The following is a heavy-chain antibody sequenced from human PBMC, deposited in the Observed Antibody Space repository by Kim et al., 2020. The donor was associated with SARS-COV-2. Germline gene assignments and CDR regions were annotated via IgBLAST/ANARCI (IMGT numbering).Heavy chain of an antibody. CDR1: GYTFTSYG. J-gene: IGHJ6*02. Sequence: ASVKVSCKASGYTFTSYGISWVRQAPGQGLEWMGWISAYNGNTNYAQKLQGRVTMTTDTSTSTAYMELRSLRSDDTAVYYCASRGGCSGGSCYGLYGMDVWGQGTTVTVSS. CDR3: ASRGGCSGGSCYGLYGMDV. CDR2: ISAYNGNT. V-gene: IGHV1-18*01. D-gene: IGHD2-15*01.